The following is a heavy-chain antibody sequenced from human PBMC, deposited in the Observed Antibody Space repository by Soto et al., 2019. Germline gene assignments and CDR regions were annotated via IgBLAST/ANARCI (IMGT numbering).Heavy chain of an antibody. CDR3: ASVHLTATGDAFDI. J-gene: IGHJ3*02. Sequence: QVQLQESGPGLVKPSQTLSLTCTVSGGSISSGGYYWSWIRQHPGKCLEWIGYIYYSGSTYSNPSLKSRVTISVDTSKNQFSLKLSAVTAADAAVYYCASVHLTATGDAFDIWGQGTMVTVSS. CDR1: GGSISSGGYY. V-gene: IGHV4-31*03. CDR2: IYYSGST. D-gene: IGHD6-25*01.